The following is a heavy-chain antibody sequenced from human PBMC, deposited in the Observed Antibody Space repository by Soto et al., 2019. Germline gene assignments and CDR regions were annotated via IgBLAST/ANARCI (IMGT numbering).Heavy chain of an antibody. V-gene: IGHV3-15*01. J-gene: IGHJ5*02. CDR2: IKSKTDGGTT. CDR3: TTPRYDFWSGYFWFDP. D-gene: IGHD3-3*01. Sequence: GGSLRLSCAASGFTFSNAWMSWVRQAPGKGLEWVGRIKSKTDGGTTDYAAPVKGRFTISRDDSKNTLYLQMNSLKTEDTAVYYCTTPRYDFWSGYFWFDPWGQGTLVAVSS. CDR1: GFTFSNAW.